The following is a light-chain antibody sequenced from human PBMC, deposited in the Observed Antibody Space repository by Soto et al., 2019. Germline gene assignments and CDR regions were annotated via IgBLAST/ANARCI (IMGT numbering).Light chain of an antibody. J-gene: IGKJ1*01. Sequence: DIQMTQSPSTLSASVGDRVTITCRPSQSISSWLAWYQQKPGKAPKLLIYDASSLESGVPSRFSGSGYGTEFTLTISRLQPDAFATYYCQQYNSYSQTFGHGTKVEIK. V-gene: IGKV1-5*01. CDR3: QQYNSYSQT. CDR2: DAS. CDR1: QSISSW.